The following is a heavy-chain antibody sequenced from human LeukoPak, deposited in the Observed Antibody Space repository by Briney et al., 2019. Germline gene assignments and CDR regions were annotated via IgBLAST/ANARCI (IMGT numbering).Heavy chain of an antibody. J-gene: IGHJ3*02. CDR2: IYHSGST. V-gene: IGHV4-30-2*02. CDR1: GGSISSGGYY. CDR3: ARSDYYGSAPGAFDI. D-gene: IGHD3-10*01. Sequence: SQTLSLTCTVSGGSISSGGYYWSWIRQPPGKGLEWIGYIYHSGSTYYNPSLKSRVTISVDTSKNQFSLKLSSVTAADTAVYFCARSDYYGSAPGAFDIWGQGTMVTVSS.